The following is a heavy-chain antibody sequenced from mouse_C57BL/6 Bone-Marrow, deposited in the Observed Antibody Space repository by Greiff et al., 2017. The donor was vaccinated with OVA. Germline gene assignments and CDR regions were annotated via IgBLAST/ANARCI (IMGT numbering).Heavy chain of an antibody. D-gene: IGHD2-5*01. J-gene: IGHJ4*01. Sequence: EVKLMESGPVLVKPGASVKMSCKASGYTFTDYYMNWVKQSHGKSLEWIGVINPYNGGTSYNQKFKGKATLTVDKSSSTAYMELNSLTSEDSAVYYCARPYYSNQYYAMDYWGQGTSVTVSS. CDR3: ARPYYSNQYYAMDY. V-gene: IGHV1-19*01. CDR2: INPYNGGT. CDR1: GYTFTDYY.